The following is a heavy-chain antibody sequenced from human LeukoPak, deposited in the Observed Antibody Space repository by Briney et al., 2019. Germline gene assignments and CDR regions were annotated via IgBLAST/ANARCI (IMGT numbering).Heavy chain of an antibody. Sequence: SETLSLTCTVSGGSITSNYWSWIRQSPEKGLEWIGYIHHSGSTNYSPSLKSRVTISVDTSKNQFSLKLSSVTAADTAVYYCARDRGEYSSSSPRPYYYYMDVWGKGTTVTVSS. CDR1: GGSITSNY. CDR3: ARDRGEYSSSSPRPYYYYMDV. CDR2: IHHSGST. J-gene: IGHJ6*03. V-gene: IGHV4-59*12. D-gene: IGHD6-6*01.